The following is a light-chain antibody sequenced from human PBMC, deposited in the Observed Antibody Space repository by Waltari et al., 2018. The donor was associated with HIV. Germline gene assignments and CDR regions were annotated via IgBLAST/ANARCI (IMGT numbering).Light chain of an antibody. Sequence: HSVLTQPPSVSGAPGQRVTISCTGRSPHFGAGYDVHWYQQRPGTAPKLLIYGNSNRPSGVPDRFSGSKSGTSASLAITGLQAEDEADYYCQSYDSSLSAYVVFGGGTKLTVL. CDR2: GNS. CDR1: SPHFGAGYD. J-gene: IGLJ2*01. V-gene: IGLV1-40*01. CDR3: QSYDSSLSAYVV.